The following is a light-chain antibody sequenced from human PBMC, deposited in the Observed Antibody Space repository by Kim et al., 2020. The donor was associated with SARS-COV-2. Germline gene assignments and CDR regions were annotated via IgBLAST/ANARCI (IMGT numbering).Light chain of an antibody. V-gene: IGLV1-44*01. CDR1: SSNIGTNT. CDR2: SNN. CDR3: AAWNDSLNVWV. J-gene: IGLJ3*02. Sequence: QSVLTQPPSASGTPGQRVTISCSGSSSNIGTNTVKWYQQLPGTAPKLLICSNNQRPSGVPDRFSGSKSGTSASLAISGLQSEDEADYHCAAWNDSLNVWVFGGGTKLTVL.